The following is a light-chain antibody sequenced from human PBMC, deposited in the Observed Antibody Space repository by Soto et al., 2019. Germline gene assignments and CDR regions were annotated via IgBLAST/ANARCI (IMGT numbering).Light chain of an antibody. CDR3: QQYNSYPWT. V-gene: IGKV1-9*01. CDR1: QSITRY. J-gene: IGKJ1*01. Sequence: DIQLTQSPSSLSASVGGRVTITCRASQSITRYLNWYQHKPGKAPKLLIYAASNLQSGVPSTFSGSGSGTEFTLTISSLQPGDFATYYCQQYNSYPWTFGQGTKVEIK. CDR2: AAS.